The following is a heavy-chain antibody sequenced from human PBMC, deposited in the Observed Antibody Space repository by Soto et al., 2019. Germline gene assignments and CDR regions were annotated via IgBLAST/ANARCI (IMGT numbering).Heavy chain of an antibody. V-gene: IGHV3-23*01. CDR2: ISTNSGST. Sequence: GGSLRLSCAASGFTFSNYAMGWVRQAPGRGLEWVSGISTNSGSTYYIDSVKGRFTISRDNSKNTLFIQMTSLRAEDTAIYYCASYVWGSYRYFEYWGQGTVVTVSS. CDR3: ASYVWGSYRYFEY. J-gene: IGHJ4*02. D-gene: IGHD3-16*02. CDR1: GFTFSNYA.